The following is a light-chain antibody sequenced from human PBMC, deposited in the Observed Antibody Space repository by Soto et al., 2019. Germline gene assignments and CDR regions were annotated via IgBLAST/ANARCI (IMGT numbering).Light chain of an antibody. CDR1: QSVSSY. V-gene: IGKV3-20*01. J-gene: IGKJ5*01. Sequence: EIVVKQSPATLSLSTGERATLSCRASQSVSSYLAWYQQKPGQAPRLLIYDASSRATGIPDRFSGSGSGTDFTLTISRLEPEDFAVYYCQQYGSSPFTFGQGTRLDI. CDR2: DAS. CDR3: QQYGSSPFT.